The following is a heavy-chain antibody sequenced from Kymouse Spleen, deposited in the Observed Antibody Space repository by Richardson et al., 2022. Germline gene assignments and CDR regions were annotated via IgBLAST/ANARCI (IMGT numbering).Heavy chain of an antibody. D-gene: IGHD2-15*01,IGHD2-2*02,IGHD2-8*01. Sequence: QLQLQESGPGLVKPSETLSLTCTVSGGSISSSSYYWGWIRQPPGKGLEWIGSIYYSGSTYYNPSLKSRVTISVDTSKNQFSLKLSSVTAADTAVYYCARGRILGWFDPWGQGTLVTVSS. CDR1: GGSISSSSYY. CDR2: IYYSGST. V-gene: IGHV4-39*01. J-gene: IGHJ5*02. CDR3: ARGRILGWFDP.